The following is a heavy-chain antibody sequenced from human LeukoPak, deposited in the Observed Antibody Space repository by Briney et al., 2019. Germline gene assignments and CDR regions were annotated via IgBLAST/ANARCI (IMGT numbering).Heavy chain of an antibody. Sequence: GGSLRLSCAASGFTFTSYAMSWVRQAPGKGLEWVSTISGSGGSTYYADSVKGRFTISRDNSKNTLYLQMNSLRAEDTAVYSCARNGEVLSWFDPWGQGTLVTVSS. V-gene: IGHV3-23*01. CDR3: ARNGEVLSWFDP. CDR2: ISGSGGST. J-gene: IGHJ5*02. CDR1: GFTFTSYA. D-gene: IGHD3-10*01.